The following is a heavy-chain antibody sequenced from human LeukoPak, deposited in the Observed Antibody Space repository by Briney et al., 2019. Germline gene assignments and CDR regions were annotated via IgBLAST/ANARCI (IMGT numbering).Heavy chain of an antibody. Sequence: SQTLSLTCAISGDSVSSNSAAWNWIRQSPSRGLEWLGRTYYRSKWYNDYAVSVKSRITINPDTSKNQFSLQLNSVTPEDTAVYYCARDLAFGVGATPSCYFDYWGQGTLVTVSS. D-gene: IGHD1-26*01. CDR2: TYYRSKWYN. V-gene: IGHV6-1*01. J-gene: IGHJ4*02. CDR3: ARDLAFGVGATPSCYFDY. CDR1: GDSVSSNSAA.